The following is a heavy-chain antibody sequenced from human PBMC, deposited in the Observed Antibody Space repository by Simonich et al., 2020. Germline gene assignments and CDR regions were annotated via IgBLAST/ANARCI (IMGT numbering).Heavy chain of an antibody. CDR1: GGSISSSSYY. J-gene: IGHJ4*02. D-gene: IGHD2-8*01. CDR2: IYYSDRA. V-gene: IGHV4-39*01. Sequence: QLQLQESGPGLVKPSETLSLTCTVSGGSISSSSYYWGWIRQPPGKGLEWFGRIYYSDRAYYHPPLKTRITISVDTSKNQFSLKLSSVTAADTAVYYCARQRVLMVYAIDYWGQGTLVTVSS. CDR3: ARQRVLMVYAIDY.